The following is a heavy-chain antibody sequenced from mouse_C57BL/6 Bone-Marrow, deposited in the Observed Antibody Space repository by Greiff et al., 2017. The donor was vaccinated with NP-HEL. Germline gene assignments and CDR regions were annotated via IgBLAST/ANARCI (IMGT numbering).Heavy chain of an antibody. CDR2: ISNLAYSI. CDR3: ARRYYGSSYGYFDV. CDR1: GFTFSDYG. Sequence: VQLKESGGGLVQPGGSLKLSCSASGFTFSDYGMAWVRQAPRKGPEWVAFISNLAYSIYYADTVTGRFTISRENAKNTLYLEMSSLRSEDTAMYYCARRYYGSSYGYFDVWGTGTTVTVSS. J-gene: IGHJ1*03. V-gene: IGHV5-15*01. D-gene: IGHD1-1*01.